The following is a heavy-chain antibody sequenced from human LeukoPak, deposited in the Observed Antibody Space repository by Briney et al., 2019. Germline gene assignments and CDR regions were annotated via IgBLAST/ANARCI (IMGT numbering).Heavy chain of an antibody. V-gene: IGHV4-59*01. D-gene: IGHD4/OR15-4a*01. CDR1: GGSISSSY. Sequence: PSETLSLTCTVSGGSISSSYWGWIRQPPGKGLEWIGNNYYSGSTNYNTSFKSRMTISIDTSKNQLSRKLSSVTAADTAVDYCVREGAISVWGQGTLVTVSS. CDR2: NYYSGST. CDR3: VREGAISV. J-gene: IGHJ4*02.